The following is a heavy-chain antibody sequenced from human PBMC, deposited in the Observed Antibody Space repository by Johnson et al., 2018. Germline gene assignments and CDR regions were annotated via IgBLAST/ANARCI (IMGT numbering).Heavy chain of an antibody. CDR2: ISYEGSNK. CDR3: ARDPYFDTGYYYYYMDV. J-gene: IGHJ6*03. Sequence: QVQLVESGGGVVQPGRSLRLSCAASGFTFSSYGMHWVRQAPGKGLEWVAVISYEGSNKYYADSVKGRFTISRDNSKNTLYLQMNSLRTEDTALYYCARDPYFDTGYYYYYMDVWGKGTTVTVSS. CDR1: GFTFSSYG. V-gene: IGHV3-30*03. D-gene: IGHD3-9*01.